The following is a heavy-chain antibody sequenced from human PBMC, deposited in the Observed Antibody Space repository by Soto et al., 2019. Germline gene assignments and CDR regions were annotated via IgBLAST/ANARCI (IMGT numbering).Heavy chain of an antibody. Sequence: PGGSLRLSCAACGFSFRGYWMHWVRKAPGDGLVWVSRVNTDGSDTLYADSVKGRFTISRDNTKDTLYLQINSLRVEDTAVYYCVRAAARGDNWGQGTPVTVSS. D-gene: IGHD3-10*01. J-gene: IGHJ4*02. CDR1: GFSFRGYW. CDR2: VNTDGSDT. V-gene: IGHV3-74*01. CDR3: VRAAARGDN.